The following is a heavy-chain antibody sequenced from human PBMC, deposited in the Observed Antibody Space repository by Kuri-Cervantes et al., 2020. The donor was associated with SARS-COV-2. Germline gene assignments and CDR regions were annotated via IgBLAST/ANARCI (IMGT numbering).Heavy chain of an antibody. J-gene: IGHJ3*02. Sequence: SETLSLTCTVSGGSISSGSYYWSWIRQPAGKGLEWIGRIYTSGSTYYNPSLKSRVTISVDTSKNQFSLKLSSVTAADAAVYYCARSRAMIVAQADAFDIWGQGTMVTVSS. CDR3: ARSRAMIVAQADAFDI. D-gene: IGHD3-22*01. CDR1: GGSISSGSYY. CDR2: IYTSGST. V-gene: IGHV4-61*02.